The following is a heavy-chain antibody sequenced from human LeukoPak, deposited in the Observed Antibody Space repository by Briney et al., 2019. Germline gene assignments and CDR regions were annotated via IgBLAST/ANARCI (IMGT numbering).Heavy chain of an antibody. J-gene: IGHJ4*02. CDR2: ISYDGSNK. CDR1: GFTFNSHG. Sequence: PGGSLRLSCAASGFTFNSHGMHWVRQAPGQGLEWVAVISYDGSNKYYADSVKGRFTISRDNSKNTLDLQMNSLRAEDTAVYYCAKDLRWYFDYWGQGTLVTVSS. D-gene: IGHD4-23*01. CDR3: AKDLRWYFDY. V-gene: IGHV3-30*18.